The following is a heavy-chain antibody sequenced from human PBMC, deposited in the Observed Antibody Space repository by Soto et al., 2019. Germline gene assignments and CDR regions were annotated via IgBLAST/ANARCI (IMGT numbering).Heavy chain of an antibody. V-gene: IGHV4-39*01. CDR3: AKVVVGATSHSDFDS. CDR2: AAYSGGT. CDR1: GCSIANNNYF. J-gene: IGHJ4*02. Sequence: SETLSLTCPVSGCSIANNNYFWGWVRQPPGKGLEWIGSAAYSGGTYKNPSLKSRVTVSVDTSKNQFSLKLTSVTAADTAVYYCAKVVVGATSHSDFDSWGQGTLVTVSS. D-gene: IGHD2-15*01.